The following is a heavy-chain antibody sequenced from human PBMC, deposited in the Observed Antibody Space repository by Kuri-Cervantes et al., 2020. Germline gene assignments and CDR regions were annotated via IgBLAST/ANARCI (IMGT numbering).Heavy chain of an antibody. CDR2: IYPSGSA. J-gene: IGHJ4*02. CDR3: ARHPGTGWSFFDY. D-gene: IGHD1-7*01. Sequence: SETLSLTCSVSDASIGIFYWSWIRLPAGKGLEWIGRIYPSGSAHYNPSLKSRLTISLDKSKKHFSLTLTSVTAADSAVFYCARHPGTGWSFFDYWGQGILVTVSS. CDR1: DASIGIFY. V-gene: IGHV4-4*07.